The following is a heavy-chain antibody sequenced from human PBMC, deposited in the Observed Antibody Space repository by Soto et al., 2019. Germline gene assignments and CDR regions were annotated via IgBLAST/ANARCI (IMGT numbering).Heavy chain of an antibody. CDR1: GYTFTSYG. CDR2: ISAYNGNT. CDR3: ARERYDSGGSCSTAY. V-gene: IGHV1-18*01. J-gene: IGHJ4*02. D-gene: IGHD2-15*01. Sequence: ASVKVSCTASGYTFTSYGISWVRQAPGQGLEWMGWISAYNGNTNYAQKLQGRVTMTTDTSTSTAYMELRSLRSDDTAVYYCARERYDSGGSCSTAYWGQGTLVTVSS.